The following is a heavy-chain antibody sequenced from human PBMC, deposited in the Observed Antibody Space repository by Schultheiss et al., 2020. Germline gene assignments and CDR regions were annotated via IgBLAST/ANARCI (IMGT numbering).Heavy chain of an antibody. J-gene: IGHJ4*02. CDR1: GFSLSTSGMC. CDR2: IDWDDDK. V-gene: IGHV2-70*01. CDR3: ARSRLGYNWNHSFDY. D-gene: IGHD1-20*01. Sequence: SCPTLVKPTQTLTLTCTFSGFSLSTSGMCVSWIRQPPGKALEWLALIDWDDDKYYSTSLKTRLTISKDTSKNQVVLTMTNMDPVDTATYYCARSRLGYNWNHSFDYWGQGTLVTVSS.